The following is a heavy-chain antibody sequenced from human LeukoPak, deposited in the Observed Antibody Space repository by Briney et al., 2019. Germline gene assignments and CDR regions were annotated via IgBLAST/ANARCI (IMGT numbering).Heavy chain of an antibody. CDR1: GFTFSSYA. Sequence: GGSLRLSCAASGFTFSSYAMSWVRQAPGKGLEWVSAISGSGGSTYYADSVKGRFTISRDNSKNTLYLQMNSLRAEDTAVYYCAKFTDGYYDFWSGYPYWGQGTLVTVSS. CDR2: ISGSGGST. CDR3: AKFTDGYYDFWSGYPY. V-gene: IGHV3-23*01. D-gene: IGHD3-3*01. J-gene: IGHJ4*02.